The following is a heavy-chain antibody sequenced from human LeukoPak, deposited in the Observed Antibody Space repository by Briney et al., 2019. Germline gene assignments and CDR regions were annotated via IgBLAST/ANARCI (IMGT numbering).Heavy chain of an antibody. J-gene: IGHJ5*02. D-gene: IGHD2-15*01. CDR2: LNPNSGGT. Sequence: GASVKVSCKASGYTFTGYYMLWVRQAPGQGLEWMGRLNPNSGGTNYAQKFQGRVTMTRDTSISTAYMELSRLRSDDTAVYYCARVRYCSGGSCYSYRPPFDPWGQGTLVTVSS. V-gene: IGHV1-2*06. CDR3: ARVRYCSGGSCYSYRPPFDP. CDR1: GYTFTGYY.